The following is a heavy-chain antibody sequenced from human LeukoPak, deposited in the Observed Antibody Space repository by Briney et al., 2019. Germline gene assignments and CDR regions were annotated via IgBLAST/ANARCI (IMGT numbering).Heavy chain of an antibody. D-gene: IGHD1-26*01. CDR2: IIPIFGTA. CDR1: GGTFSSYA. CDR3: ATDPSIVGAADAFDI. V-gene: IGHV1-69*06. J-gene: IGHJ3*02. Sequence: SVKVSCKASGGTFSSYAISWVRQAPGQGLEWMGGIIPIFGTANYAQKFQGRVTMTEDTSTDTAYMELSSLRSEDTAVYYCATDPSIVGAADAFDIWGQGTMVTVSS.